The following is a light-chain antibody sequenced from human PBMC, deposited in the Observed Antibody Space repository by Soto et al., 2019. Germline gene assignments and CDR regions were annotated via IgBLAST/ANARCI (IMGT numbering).Light chain of an antibody. V-gene: IGKV3-20*01. CDR3: QHYSYSPMYT. CDR1: QSVSSSD. J-gene: IGKJ2*01. Sequence: EIVLTQSPGTLSLSPGERATLSCRASQSVSSSDLAWYQQKPGQAPRLLIYSASSRATGIPDRFSGSGSGTGFTLTISRLEPEDFAVYYCQHYSYSPMYTSGQGTKLEI. CDR2: SAS.